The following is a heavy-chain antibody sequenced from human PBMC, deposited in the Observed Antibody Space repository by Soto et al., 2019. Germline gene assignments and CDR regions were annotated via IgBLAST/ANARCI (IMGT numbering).Heavy chain of an antibody. Sequence: QVHLLESGPGVVKPSETLSLTCTVSGGSMNRWGDYWHWFRQPPGKGLEWIGNIHYGDTDKYNPSLKDRLAVSADTSKNQFSLKLNSVTAADTAVYYGARGKRGHWDFDLWGRGTLVAVSS. CDR3: ARGKRGHWDFDL. CDR2: IHYGDTD. CDR1: GGSMNRWGDY. V-gene: IGHV4-31*03. J-gene: IGHJ2*01.